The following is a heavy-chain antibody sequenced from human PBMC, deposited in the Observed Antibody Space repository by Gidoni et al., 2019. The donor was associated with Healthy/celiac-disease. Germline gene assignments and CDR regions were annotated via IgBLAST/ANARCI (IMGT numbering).Heavy chain of an antibody. CDR3: AKDKETDGYAAFDY. J-gene: IGHJ4*02. Sequence: DGGSTYYAGSVKVRFTISRDNSKNSLYLQMNSLRTEDTAVYYCAKDKETDGYAAFDYWGQGTLVTVSS. CDR2: DGGST. D-gene: IGHD1-1*01. V-gene: IGHV3-43*01.